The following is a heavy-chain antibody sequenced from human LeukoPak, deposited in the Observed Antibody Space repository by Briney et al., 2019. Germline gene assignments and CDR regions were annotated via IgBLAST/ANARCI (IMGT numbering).Heavy chain of an antibody. Sequence: GGSLRLSCAASGFTVSSNYMSWVRQAPGKGLEWVSVIYSGGSTYYADSVKGRFTISRDNSKNTLYLQMNSLRAEDTAVYYCARVSGSYYGYYYYGMDVWGQGTTVTVSS. CDR3: ARVSGSYYGYYYYGMDV. CDR1: GFTVSSNY. CDR2: IYSGGST. J-gene: IGHJ6*02. V-gene: IGHV3-53*05. D-gene: IGHD1-26*01.